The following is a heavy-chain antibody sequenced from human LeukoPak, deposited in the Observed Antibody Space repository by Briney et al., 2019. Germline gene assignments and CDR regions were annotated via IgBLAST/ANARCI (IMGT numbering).Heavy chain of an antibody. J-gene: IGHJ4*02. CDR3: ARGPITRTIFGVPIDY. CDR1: GGTFSRYA. D-gene: IGHD3-3*01. V-gene: IGHV1-69*13. Sequence: GASVKVSCKASGGTFSRYAISWVRQAPGQGLEWMGGIIPIFGTANYAQKFQGRVTITADESTSTAYMELSSLRSEDTAVYYCARGPITRTIFGVPIDYWGQGTLVTVSS. CDR2: IIPIFGTA.